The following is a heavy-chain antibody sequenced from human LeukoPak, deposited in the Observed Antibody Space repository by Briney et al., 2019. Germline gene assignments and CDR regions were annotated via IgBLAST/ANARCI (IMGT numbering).Heavy chain of an antibody. D-gene: IGHD2-15*01. CDR2: IYYSGST. V-gene: IGHV4-39*07. Sequence: PSETLSLTCTVSGGSISSSSYYWGWIRQPPGKGLEWIGSIYYSGSTYYNPSLKSRVTISVDTSKNQFSLKLSSVTAADTAVYYCARDHCSGGRCKHDYWGQGTLVTVSS. CDR1: GGSISSSSYY. CDR3: ARDHCSGGRCKHDY. J-gene: IGHJ4*02.